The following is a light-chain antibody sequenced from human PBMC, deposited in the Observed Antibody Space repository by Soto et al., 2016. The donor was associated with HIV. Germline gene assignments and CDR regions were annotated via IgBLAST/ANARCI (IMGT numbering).Light chain of an antibody. Sequence: SYVLTQPPSVSVAPGKTARITCGGNNIGSESVHWYQQKPGQAPVLVVYDDSDRPSGIPERFSGSNSGSTATLTISRVEAGDEADYYCQVWDSSDDHVVFGGGTKLTDL. CDR1: NIGSES. CDR3: QVWDSSDDHVV. J-gene: IGLJ2*01. CDR2: DDS. V-gene: IGLV3-21*03.